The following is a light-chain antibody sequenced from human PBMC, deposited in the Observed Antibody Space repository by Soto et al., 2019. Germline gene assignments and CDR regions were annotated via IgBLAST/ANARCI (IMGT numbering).Light chain of an antibody. CDR3: LQVANFPRT. CDR2: AAT. CDR1: QDINSR. V-gene: IGKV1-12*01. Sequence: QMTQSPSSVSASVGDTVTITCRASQDINSRLAWFQQQQGRPPKXVIQAATMLQSGFPSRFAGSGSGRDLTITINTLQPEDSETYYCLQVANFPRTFGQGTKVDIK. J-gene: IGKJ1*01.